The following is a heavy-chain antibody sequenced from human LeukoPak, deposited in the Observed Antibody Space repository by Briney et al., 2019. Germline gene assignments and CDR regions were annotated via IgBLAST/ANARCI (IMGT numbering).Heavy chain of an antibody. CDR2: ISAYNGNT. D-gene: IGHD6-13*01. CDR1: GYTFTSYG. J-gene: IGHJ4*02. CDR3: AKGKDSSSWYYFDY. Sequence: GASVKVSCKASGYTFTSYGISWVRQAPGQGLEWMGWISAYNGNTNYAQKLQGRVTMTTDTSTSTAYMELRSLRSDDTAVYYCAKGKDSSSWYYFDYWGQGTLVTVSS. V-gene: IGHV1-18*01.